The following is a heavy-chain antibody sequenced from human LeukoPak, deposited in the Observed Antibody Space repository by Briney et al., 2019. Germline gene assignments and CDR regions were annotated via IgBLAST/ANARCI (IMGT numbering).Heavy chain of an antibody. V-gene: IGHV3-23*01. Sequence: GGSLRLSCAASGFTFSSYAMSWVRQAPGKGLEWVSAISGSGGSTYYADSVKGRFTISRDNSKNTLYLQMNSLRAEDTAVYYCAKVMAHSRFVPNWFDPWGQGTLVTVSS. CDR2: ISGSGGST. CDR1: GFTFSSYA. D-gene: IGHD2-8*01. CDR3: AKVMAHSRFVPNWFDP. J-gene: IGHJ5*02.